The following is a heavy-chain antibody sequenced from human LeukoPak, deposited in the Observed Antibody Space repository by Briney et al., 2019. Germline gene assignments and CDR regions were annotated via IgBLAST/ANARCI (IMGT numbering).Heavy chain of an antibody. J-gene: IGHJ3*02. V-gene: IGHV3-48*03. CDR2: ISSSDSTI. Sequence: GGSLRLSCAASGFTFSSYEMNWVRQAPGKGLEWVSYISSSDSTIYYADSVKGRFTISRDNAKNSLYLQMNSLRAEDTAVYYCARGASVVAGSDDAFDIWGQGTMVTVSS. CDR3: ARGASVVAGSDDAFDI. D-gene: IGHD6-19*01. CDR1: GFTFSSYE.